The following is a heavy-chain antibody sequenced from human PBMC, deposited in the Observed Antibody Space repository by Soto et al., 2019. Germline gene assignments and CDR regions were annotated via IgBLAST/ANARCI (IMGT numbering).Heavy chain of an antibody. CDR2: ISAYNGNT. Sequence: XPVKLSCKASGYPFTSCGVIWVRQAHGQRLEWMGWISAYNGNTNYAQKLQCRVTMTTDTSTSTAYMELRSLRSDDTAVYYWARDTRDGRDVCGQRTTLTVS. V-gene: IGHV1-18*04. D-gene: IGHD3-3*01. CDR1: GYPFTSCG. CDR3: ARDTRDGRDV. J-gene: IGHJ6*02.